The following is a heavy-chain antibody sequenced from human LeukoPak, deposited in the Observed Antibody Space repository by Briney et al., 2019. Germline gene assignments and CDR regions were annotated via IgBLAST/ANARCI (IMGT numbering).Heavy chain of an antibody. CDR2: ISSSGSTI. Sequence: GGSLRLSCAASGFTFSSYEMNWVRQAPGKGLEWVSYISSSGSTIYYADSVKGRFTISRDNAKNSLYLQTNSLRAEDTAVYYCARLSQIRSGYYRDYYYYMDVWGKGTTVTVSS. CDR1: GFTFSSYE. CDR3: ARLSQIRSGYYRDYYYYMDV. D-gene: IGHD3-3*01. V-gene: IGHV3-48*03. J-gene: IGHJ6*03.